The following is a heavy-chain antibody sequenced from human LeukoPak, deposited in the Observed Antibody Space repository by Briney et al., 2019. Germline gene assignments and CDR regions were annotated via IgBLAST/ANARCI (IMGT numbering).Heavy chain of an antibody. J-gene: IGHJ4*02. Sequence: NPGGSLRLSCAASGFTFSDYYMNWIRQAPGEGLEWVSYISRSGGTIYYADSVRGRFTISRDNSKNTLYLQMNSLRAEDTAVYYCARVREIYSSSWPYDCWGQGTLVTVSS. V-gene: IGHV3-11*04. CDR3: ARVREIYSSSWPYDC. D-gene: IGHD6-13*01. CDR2: ISRSGGTI. CDR1: GFTFSDYY.